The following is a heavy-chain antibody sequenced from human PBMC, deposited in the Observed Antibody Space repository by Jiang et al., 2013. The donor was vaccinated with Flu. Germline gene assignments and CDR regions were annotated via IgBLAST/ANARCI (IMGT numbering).Heavy chain of an antibody. CDR2: FYYDGSI. V-gene: IGHV4-39*01. Sequence: ETLSSPALSLVSPSAMVDSIGAGSASPKGRGWSGLGTFYYDGSIYXSPSLKSRVTISVDTSKKELSLRLSSVTAADTAVYYCARQGGSSRVYWFDPWGQGTLVTVSS. J-gene: IGHJ5*02. D-gene: IGHD6-6*01. CDR3: ARQGGSSRVYWFDP. CDR1: VSPSAMVDS.